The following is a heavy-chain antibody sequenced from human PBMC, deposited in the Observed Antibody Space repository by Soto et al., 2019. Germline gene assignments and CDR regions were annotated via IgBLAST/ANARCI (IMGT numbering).Heavy chain of an antibody. CDR1: GFTFSSYA. Sequence: GGSLRLSCAASGFTFSSYAMSWVRQAPGKGLEWVSAISGSGGSTYYADSGRGWFTISRDNTKNTLYLQMNSLRADDTAVYYCAKSPYLTDSYDSSGYYFDYWGQGTLVTVSS. CDR3: AKSPYLTDSYDSSGYYFDY. V-gene: IGHV3-23*01. J-gene: IGHJ4*02. D-gene: IGHD3-22*01. CDR2: ISGSGGST.